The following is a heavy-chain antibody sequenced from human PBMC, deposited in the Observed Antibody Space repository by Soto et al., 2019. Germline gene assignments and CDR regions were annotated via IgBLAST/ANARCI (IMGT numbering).Heavy chain of an antibody. CDR1: GGSISSSNW. D-gene: IGHD2-21*01. J-gene: IGHJ6*02. CDR3: GSGQSPVWYYYYYGMDV. Sequence: PSETLSLTCAVSGGSISSSNWWWCVRQPPGRVLGWIGKNYHSGSTNYNPSLKSRVTISVDKSKNHFSLKLSAVAAADTAVYYCGSGQSPVWYYYYYGMDVWGQGTTVTVSS. CDR2: NYHSGST. V-gene: IGHV4-4*02.